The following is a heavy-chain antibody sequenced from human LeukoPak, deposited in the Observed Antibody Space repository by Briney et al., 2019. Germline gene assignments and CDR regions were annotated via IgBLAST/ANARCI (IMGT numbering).Heavy chain of an antibody. V-gene: IGHV3-23*01. J-gene: IGHJ3*02. CDR3: ARDHDAFDI. CDR2: ISGSGGST. CDR1: GFTFGDYS. Sequence: GGSLRLSCTASGFTFGDYSMSWVRQAPGKGLEWVSAISGSGGSTYYADSVKGRFTISRDNSKNTLYLQMNSLRAEDTAVYYCARDHDAFDIWGQGTMVTVSS.